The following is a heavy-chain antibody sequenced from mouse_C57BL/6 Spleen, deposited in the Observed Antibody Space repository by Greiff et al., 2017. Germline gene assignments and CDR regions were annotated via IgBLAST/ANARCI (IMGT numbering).Heavy chain of an antibody. D-gene: IGHD2-4*01. J-gene: IGHJ4*01. CDR3: ARSPIYDDYDMDY. CDR1: GYTFTSYW. V-gene: IGHV1-52*01. CDR2: IDTSDSET. Sequence: QVQLQQPGAELVRPGSSVKLSCKASGYTFTSYWMHWVKQRPIQGLEWIGNIDTSDSETHYNQKFKDKDTLTVDKSSSTAYMQLSSLTSEDSAVYYCARSPIYDDYDMDYWGQGTSVTVSS.